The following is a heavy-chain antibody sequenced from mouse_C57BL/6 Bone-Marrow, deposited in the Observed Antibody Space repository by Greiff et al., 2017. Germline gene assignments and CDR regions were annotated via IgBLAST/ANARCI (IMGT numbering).Heavy chain of an antibody. CDR3: ARPGWAWFAY. CDR2: ISSGGSSI. Sequence: EVQLVESGGGLVKPGGSLKLSCAASGFTFSDYGMHWVRQAPEKGLEWVANISSGGSSIYYADTVKGRFTISRDNAKNTLYLQMSSLRSEDTAMYYCARPGWAWFAYWGQGTLVTVSA. V-gene: IGHV5-17*01. J-gene: IGHJ3*01. CDR1: GFTFSDYG. D-gene: IGHD3-1*01.